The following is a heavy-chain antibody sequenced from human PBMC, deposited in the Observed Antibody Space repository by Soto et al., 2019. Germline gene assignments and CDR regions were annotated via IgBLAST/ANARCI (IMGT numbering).Heavy chain of an antibody. Sequence: EVQLVESGGGLVKPGGSLRLSCAASGFTFSSYSMNWVRQAPGKGLEWVSSISSSSSYIYYADSVKGRFTISRDNAKNSLYLQINSLRAEDTAVYYCARTGNLWFGESLGGMDVWGQGTTVTVSS. J-gene: IGHJ6*02. V-gene: IGHV3-21*01. CDR3: ARTGNLWFGESLGGMDV. CDR1: GFTFSSYS. D-gene: IGHD3-10*01. CDR2: ISSSSSYI.